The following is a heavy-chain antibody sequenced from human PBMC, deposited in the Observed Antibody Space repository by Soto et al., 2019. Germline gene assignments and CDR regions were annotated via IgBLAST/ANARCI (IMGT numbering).Heavy chain of an antibody. J-gene: IGHJ6*02. Sequence: SPTLSLTCAISGDSVSSNSAAWNWIRQSPSRGLEWLGRTYYRSKWYNDYAVSVKSRITINPDTSKNQFSLQLNSVTPEDTAVYYCARDVISSGWPNWGYYYYGMDVWGQGTTVTVSS. V-gene: IGHV6-1*01. CDR3: ARDVISSGWPNWGYYYYGMDV. CDR1: GDSVSSNSAA. CDR2: TYYRSKWYN. D-gene: IGHD6-19*01.